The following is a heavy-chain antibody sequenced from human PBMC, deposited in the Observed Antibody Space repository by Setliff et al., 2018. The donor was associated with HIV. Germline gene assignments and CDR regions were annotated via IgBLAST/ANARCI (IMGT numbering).Heavy chain of an antibody. CDR3: AKTQTVITVYGPFDS. D-gene: IGHD4-4*01. CDR2: IKNSDTI. Sequence: PGGSLRLSCAPSGFTFGSYAMSWVRQAPGKGLEWVSAIKNSDTIYHADSVKGRFTASRDNSKNTVYLQMDSLRAEDTAVYYCAKTQTVITVYGPFDSWGQGTPVTVSS. V-gene: IGHV3-23*05. CDR1: GFTFGSYA. J-gene: IGHJ4*02.